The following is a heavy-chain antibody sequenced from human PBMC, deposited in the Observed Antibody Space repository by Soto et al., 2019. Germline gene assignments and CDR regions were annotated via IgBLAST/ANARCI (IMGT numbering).Heavy chain of an antibody. D-gene: IGHD3-10*01. CDR2: IDPRSGGT. J-gene: IGHJ4*02. Sequence: QVQLVQSGPEVKKPGSSVKVSCKASGGTFSNDAISWVRQAPGQGLEWMGGIDPRSGGTVYEQKFQGRVTITRDTSISTVYMDLSGLTSDDTALYYCATDDYGIFPYWGQGSLVTVSS. V-gene: IGHV1-2*02. CDR1: GGTFSNDA. CDR3: ATDDYGIFPY.